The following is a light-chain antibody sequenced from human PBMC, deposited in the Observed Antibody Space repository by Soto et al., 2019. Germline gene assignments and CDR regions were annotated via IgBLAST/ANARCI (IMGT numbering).Light chain of an antibody. V-gene: IGKV3-20*01. CDR3: HQYDSSPYT. J-gene: IGKJ2*01. CDR2: GAS. CDR1: QSVNSRF. Sequence: EIVLTQSPGTLSLSPGERATLSCRASQSVNSRFLAWYQQKPGQAPRLLIYGASSRATGIPDRLSGSGSGTDFTLTFSRLEPEDFAMYYCHQYDSSPYTFGQGTKLEIK.